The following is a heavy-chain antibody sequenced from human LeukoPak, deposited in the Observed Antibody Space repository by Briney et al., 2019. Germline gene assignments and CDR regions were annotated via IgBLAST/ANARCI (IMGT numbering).Heavy chain of an antibody. J-gene: IGHJ4*02. V-gene: IGHV4-59*13. CDR3: AREASYYYDSSGYHPTEFDY. D-gene: IGHD3-22*01. CDR1: GASISSYY. Sequence: SETLSLTCTVSGASISSYYWSWIRQPPGKGLEWIGYVYYSGETDYNPSLKSRVSMSADTSRNQFSLKLNSVTAADTAVYYCAREASYYYDSSGYHPTEFDYWGQGILVTVSS. CDR2: VYYSGET.